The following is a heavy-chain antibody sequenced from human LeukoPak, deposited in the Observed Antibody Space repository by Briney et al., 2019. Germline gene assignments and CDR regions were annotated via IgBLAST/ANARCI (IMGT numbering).Heavy chain of an antibody. CDR3: ARGRSALAAAGTYDY. V-gene: IGHV1-8*01. CDR2: INPKSGRT. CDR1: GYTFTSSD. D-gene: IGHD6-13*01. Sequence: ASVTVSCKASGYTFTSSDINWVRQATGQGLEWMGWINPKSGRTGYAKKFQDRVSMTMNTSISTAYMEVSSLRFDDTAVYYCARGRSALAAAGTYDYWGQGTLITVSS. J-gene: IGHJ4*02.